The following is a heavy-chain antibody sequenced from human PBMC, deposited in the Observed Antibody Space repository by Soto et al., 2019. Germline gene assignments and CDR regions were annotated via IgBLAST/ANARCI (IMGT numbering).Heavy chain of an antibody. J-gene: IGHJ4*02. Sequence: GLSLRLYCAASGFTFSSYTMHWVRQAPGKGLEWVSSITSTSTYIYYTDSLKGRFTISRDNSKNSLYLQMDSLGSAETDIYYCARDGAPDRGDTGFDYWGQGSLVTVSA. D-gene: IGHD2-21*02. CDR1: GFTFSSYT. CDR2: ITSTSTYI. CDR3: ARDGAPDRGDTGFDY. V-gene: IGHV3-21*01.